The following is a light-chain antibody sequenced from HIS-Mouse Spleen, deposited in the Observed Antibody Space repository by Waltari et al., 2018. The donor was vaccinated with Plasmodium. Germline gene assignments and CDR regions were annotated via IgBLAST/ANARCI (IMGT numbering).Light chain of an antibody. Sequence: QSALTKHASVSGSPGPSITISCTGPSSDVRSYTHNSRYQQHPGKAPKLMIYEGSKRPSGVSKRFSGSKSGNTASLTISGLQAEDEADYYCCSYAGSSTLVFGGGTKLTVL. CDR2: EGS. CDR3: CSYAGSSTLV. V-gene: IGLV2-23*01. J-gene: IGLJ2*01. CDR1: SSDVRSYTH.